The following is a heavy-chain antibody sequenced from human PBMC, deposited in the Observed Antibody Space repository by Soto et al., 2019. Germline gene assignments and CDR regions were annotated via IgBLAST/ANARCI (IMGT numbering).Heavy chain of an antibody. CDR2: IWYDGSKK. D-gene: IGHD5-12*01. J-gene: IGHJ2*01. Sequence: QVQLVESGGGVVQPGRSLRLSCAGSGFTFSGYGMHWVRQAPGKGLEWVAVIWYDGSKKYYVDSVKGRFTISRDNSKSTVDLQMNSLRAEYTALYYCARWLGSPYWYLDLWGRGTLVTVSS. CDR1: GFTFSGYG. V-gene: IGHV3-33*01. CDR3: ARWLGSPYWYLDL.